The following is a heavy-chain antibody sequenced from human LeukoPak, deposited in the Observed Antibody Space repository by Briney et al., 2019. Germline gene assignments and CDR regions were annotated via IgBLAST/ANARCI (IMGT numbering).Heavy chain of an antibody. Sequence: GASVKVSCKASGYTFTGYYMHWVRQAPGQGLEWMGWINPNRGGTNSAQKFQGRVTMTRDTSISTAYMELSRLRSDDTAVYYCARAPDSSGYYATYYYYYMDVWGKGTTVTVSS. CDR1: GYTFTGYY. CDR3: ARAPDSSGYYATYYYYYMDV. V-gene: IGHV1-2*02. J-gene: IGHJ6*03. CDR2: INPNRGGT. D-gene: IGHD3-22*01.